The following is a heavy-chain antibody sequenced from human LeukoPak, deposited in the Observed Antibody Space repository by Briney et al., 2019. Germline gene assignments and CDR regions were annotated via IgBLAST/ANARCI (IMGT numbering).Heavy chain of an antibody. D-gene: IGHD5-18*01. J-gene: IGHJ4*02. CDR1: GYTFTSYG. Sequence: ASVKVSCKASGYTFTSYGISWVRQAPGQGLEWMGWINTNTGNPTYAQGFTGRFVFSLDTSVSTAYLQISSLKAEDTAVYHCAREYSYGLYEIDYWGQGTLVTVSS. CDR2: INTNTGNP. CDR3: AREYSYGLYEIDY. V-gene: IGHV7-4-1*02.